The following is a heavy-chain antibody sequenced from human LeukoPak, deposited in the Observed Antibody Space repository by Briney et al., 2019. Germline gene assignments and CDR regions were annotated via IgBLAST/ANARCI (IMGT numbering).Heavy chain of an antibody. CDR1: GGSFSGYY. D-gene: IGHD2-15*01. CDR3: ARALVVVVAAGFEP. CDR2: INHSGST. Sequence: SETLSLTCAVDGGSFSGYYWSWIRQPPGKGLEWIGEINHSGSTNYNPSLKSRVTISVDTSKNQFSLKLSSVTAADTAVYYCARALVVVVAAGFEPWGQGTLVTVSS. J-gene: IGHJ5*02. V-gene: IGHV4-34*01.